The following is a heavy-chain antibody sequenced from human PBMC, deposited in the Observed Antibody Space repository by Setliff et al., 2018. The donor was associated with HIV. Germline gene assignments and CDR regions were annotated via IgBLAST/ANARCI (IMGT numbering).Heavy chain of an antibody. J-gene: IGHJ3*01. CDR3: ARVNSDAFDV. Sequence: SVKVSCKASGYTFTSYYMHWVRQAPGQGLEWMGGIIPIFGTANYAQKFQGRVTITADKSTSTAYMELSSLRSEDTAVYYCARVNSDAFDVWGQGTKVTVSS. CDR2: IIPIFGTA. CDR1: GYTFTSYY. V-gene: IGHV1-69*06.